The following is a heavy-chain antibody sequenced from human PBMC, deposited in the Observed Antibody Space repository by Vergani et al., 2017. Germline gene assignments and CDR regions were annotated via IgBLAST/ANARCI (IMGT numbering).Heavy chain of an antibody. Sequence: QVQLVQSGAEVKKPGSSVKVFCKASGGTFSSYAISWVRQAPGQGLEWMGGIIPIFGTANYAQKFQGRVTITADESTSTAYMELSSLRSEDTAVYYCARGNYDILTGYYYYYGMDVWGQGTTVTVSS. D-gene: IGHD3-9*01. CDR1: GGTFSSYA. V-gene: IGHV1-69*12. J-gene: IGHJ6*02. CDR3: ARGNYDILTGYYYYYGMDV. CDR2: IIPIFGTA.